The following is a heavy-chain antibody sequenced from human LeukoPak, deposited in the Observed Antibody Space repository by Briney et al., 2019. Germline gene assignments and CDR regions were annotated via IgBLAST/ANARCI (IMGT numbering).Heavy chain of an antibody. J-gene: IGHJ6*03. D-gene: IGHD6-19*01. CDR3: ARVVQWLVPGRDYYYYRDV. V-gene: IGHV3-48*04. CDR2: ICSSSSTI. Sequence: RGSLRPSRAASVFTFRSYSMNWVPQAPGKGLEWVSYICSSSSTIYYADSVKGRFTITRDNAKNSLYLQMNSLRAEDTAVYYWARVVQWLVPGRDYYYYRDVWGKGTTVTVSS. CDR1: VFTFRSYS.